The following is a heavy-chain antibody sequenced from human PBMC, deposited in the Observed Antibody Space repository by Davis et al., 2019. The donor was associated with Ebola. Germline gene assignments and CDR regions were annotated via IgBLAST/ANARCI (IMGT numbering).Heavy chain of an antibody. Sequence: SETLSLTCTVSGGSISSYYWSWIRQPPGKGLEWIGYIYYSGSTNYNPSLKSRVTISVDTSKNQFSLKLSSVTAADTAVYYCARQMTTVTTCDWFDPWGQGTLVTVSS. J-gene: IGHJ5*02. CDR3: ARQMTTVTTCDWFDP. CDR1: GGSISSYY. D-gene: IGHD4-17*01. CDR2: IYYSGST. V-gene: IGHV4-59*08.